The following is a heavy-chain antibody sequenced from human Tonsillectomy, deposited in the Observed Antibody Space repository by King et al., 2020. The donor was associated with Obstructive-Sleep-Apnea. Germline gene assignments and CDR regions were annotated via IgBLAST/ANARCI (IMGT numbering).Heavy chain of an antibody. Sequence: CAASGFTFSDYYISWIRQAPGKGLEWISYISSGSSSSHYAYSVNGRFTISRYNTKNSLFLQLNSLSAEDTAVYYCARVASMITCGGYPRFDCWGQGTLVTVSS. CDR3: ARVASMITCGGYPRFDC. J-gene: IGHJ5*01. CDR2: ISSGSSSS. V-gene: IGHV3-11*05. D-gene: IGHD3-16*01. CDR1: GFTFSDYY.